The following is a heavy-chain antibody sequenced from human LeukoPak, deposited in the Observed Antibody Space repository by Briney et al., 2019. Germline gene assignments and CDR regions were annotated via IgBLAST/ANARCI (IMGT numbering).Heavy chain of an antibody. D-gene: IGHD6-25*01. J-gene: IGHJ6*02. V-gene: IGHV3-33*01. CDR1: GFTFSSYG. CDR3: ARAGIAAYYYGVDV. CDR2: IWYDGSNK. Sequence: GGSLRLSCAASGFTFSSYGMHWVRQAPGKGLEWVAVIWYDGSNKYYADSVKGRFTISRDNSKNTLYLQMNSLRAEDTAVYYCARAGIAAYYYGVDVWGQGTTVTVSS.